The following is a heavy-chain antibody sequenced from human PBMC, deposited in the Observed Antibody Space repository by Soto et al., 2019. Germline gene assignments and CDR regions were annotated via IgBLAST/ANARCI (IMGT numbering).Heavy chain of an antibody. V-gene: IGHV1-58*02. J-gene: IGHJ4*02. CDR1: GFTFTSSA. CDR2: IVVGSGNT. CDR3: AAGITIFGAADY. D-gene: IGHD3-3*01. Sequence: SVKVSCKASGFTFTSSAIQWVRQARGQRLEWIGWIVVGSGNTNYAQKFQKKVTITSDMSTRTAYMELSSLTSEDTAVYFCAAGITIFGAADYWGQGTLVTVSS.